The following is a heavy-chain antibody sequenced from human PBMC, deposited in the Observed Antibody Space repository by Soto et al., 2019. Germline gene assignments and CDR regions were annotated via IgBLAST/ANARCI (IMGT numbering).Heavy chain of an antibody. CDR1: GGTFSSYA. CDR3: ASSTRAQNWNDALSRYYGMDV. D-gene: IGHD1-1*01. J-gene: IGHJ6*02. Sequence: QVQLVQSGAEVKKPGSSVKVSCKASGGTFSSYAISWVRQAPGQGLEWMGGIIPIFGTANYAQKFQGRVTITADESTSTAYMELSSLRSEDTAVYYCASSTRAQNWNDALSRYYGMDVWGQGTTVTVSS. CDR2: IIPIFGTA. V-gene: IGHV1-69*01.